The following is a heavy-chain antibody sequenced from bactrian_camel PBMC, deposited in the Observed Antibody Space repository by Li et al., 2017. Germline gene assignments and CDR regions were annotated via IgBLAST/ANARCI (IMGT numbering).Heavy chain of an antibody. J-gene: IGHJ4*01. Sequence: QLVESGGGLVQPGGSLNPSCAATGKTNALNCMGWVRQAPGKQREGVAAVDSDGTTTYADSVKGRFTISKDSAKNILYLQMDSLKPEGTASYFCAVDLTCGRRYTPDKLLSYRGQGTQVTVS. V-gene: IGHV3S53*01. CDR3: AVDLTCGRRYTPDKLLSY. CDR1: GKTNALNC. CDR2: VDSDGTT. D-gene: IGHD2*01.